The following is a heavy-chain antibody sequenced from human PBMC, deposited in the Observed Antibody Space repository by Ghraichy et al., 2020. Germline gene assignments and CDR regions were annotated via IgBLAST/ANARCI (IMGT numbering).Heavy chain of an antibody. J-gene: IGHJ1*01. CDR2: INHSGST. D-gene: IGHD1-14*01. CDR3: ARGPRSFQH. Sequence: SETLSLTCAVYGGSFSGYYWSWIRQPPGKGLEWIGEINHSGSTNYNPSLKSRVTISVDTSKNQFSLKLSSVTAADTAVYYCARGPRSFQHWGQGTLVTVSS. V-gene: IGHV4-34*01. CDR1: GGSFSGYY.